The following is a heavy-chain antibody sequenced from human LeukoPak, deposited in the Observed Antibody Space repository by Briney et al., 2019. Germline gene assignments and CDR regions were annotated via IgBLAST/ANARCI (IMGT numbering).Heavy chain of an antibody. CDR3: ARGWVAAADWFDP. D-gene: IGHD6-13*01. CDR1: GFTFSSYW. J-gene: IGHJ5*02. V-gene: IGHV3-7*04. Sequence: GGSLRLSCAASGFTFSSYWMSWVRQAPGKGLEWVANIKQDGSEKYYVDSVKGRLTISRDNAKNSLYLQMNSLRAEDTAVYYCARGWVAAADWFDPWGQGTLVTVSS. CDR2: IKQDGSEK.